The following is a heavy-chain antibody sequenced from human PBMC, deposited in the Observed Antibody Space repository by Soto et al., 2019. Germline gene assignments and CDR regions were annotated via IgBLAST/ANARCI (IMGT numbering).Heavy chain of an antibody. CDR1: GFTLSGSA. Sequence: GGSLRLSCAASGFTLSGSALHWVRQASGKGLEWVGRIRSKPKNYATEYAASMKGRFTISRDDSKNTAYLQMNSLKTEDTAVYYCTRRSEYDDDGYYYGFEYWGQGTLVTVSS. V-gene: IGHV3-73*01. J-gene: IGHJ4*02. CDR3: TRRSEYDDDGYYYGFEY. D-gene: IGHD3-22*01. CDR2: IRSKPKNYAT.